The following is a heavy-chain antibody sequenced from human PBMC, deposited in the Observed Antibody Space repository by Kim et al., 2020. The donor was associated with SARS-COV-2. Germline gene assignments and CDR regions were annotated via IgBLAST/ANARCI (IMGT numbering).Heavy chain of an antibody. CDR1: GGSFTAYH. CDR3: ARRQKQLVLRY. V-gene: IGHV4-34*01. CDR2: KHHSGGA. J-gene: IGHJ4*02. Sequence: SETLSLTCVVYGGSFTAYHWSWIRQSPGKGLEWIGEKHHSGGAKYNPSLKSRVTISLDTSNNQFSLNLTSVTAADTAVYYCARRQKQLVLRYWGQGTPVTVSA.